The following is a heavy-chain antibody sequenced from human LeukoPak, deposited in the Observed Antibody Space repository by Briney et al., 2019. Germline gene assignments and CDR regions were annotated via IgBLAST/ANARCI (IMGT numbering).Heavy chain of an antibody. D-gene: IGHD2-2*01. V-gene: IGHV4-59*08. CDR1: GGSISSYY. CDR3: ARGLGYCTSTTCLLPFDY. J-gene: IGHJ4*02. CDR2: IYYSGST. Sequence: SETLSLTCTVSGGSISSYYWSWIRQPPGKGLEWIGYIYYSGSTSYNPSLKSRVTISIDTSENQFSLKLSSVTAADTAVYYCARGLGYCTSTTCLLPFDYWGQGTLVTVSS.